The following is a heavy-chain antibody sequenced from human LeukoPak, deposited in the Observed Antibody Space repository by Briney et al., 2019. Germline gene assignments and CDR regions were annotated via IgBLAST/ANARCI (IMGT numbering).Heavy chain of an antibody. Sequence: SETLSLTCTVSGXSIRSYYWSWIRQPPGKGLEWIGYIYYSGSTKYNPSLKSRVTISVDTSKNQFSLKLSSVTAADTAVYYCARDKKDYYDSSGYYYFAFDIWGQGTMVNVSS. J-gene: IGHJ3*02. CDR1: GXSIRSYY. D-gene: IGHD3-22*01. CDR2: IYYSGST. V-gene: IGHV4-59*01. CDR3: ARDKKDYYDSSGYYYFAFDI.